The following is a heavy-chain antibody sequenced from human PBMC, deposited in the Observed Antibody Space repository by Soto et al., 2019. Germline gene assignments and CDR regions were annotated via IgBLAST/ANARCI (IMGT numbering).Heavy chain of an antibody. CDR2: IYYTETT. Sequence: SETLSLTCTVSGGSVSSYYWSWILQPPGKGLEWIGYIYYTETTNYNPSLKSRVTISVDTSKNQFSLKLSSVTAADTAVYYCARVNRSGWLRWFDPWGRGTLVTVS. V-gene: IGHV4-59*02. CDR1: GGSVSSYY. J-gene: IGHJ5*02. D-gene: IGHD6-19*01. CDR3: ARVNRSGWLRWFDP.